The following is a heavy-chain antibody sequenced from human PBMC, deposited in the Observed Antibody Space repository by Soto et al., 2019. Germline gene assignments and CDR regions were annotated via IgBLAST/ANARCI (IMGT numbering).Heavy chain of an antibody. CDR2: MSYDGNNQ. V-gene: IGHV3-30*18. CDR1: GFTFSSYA. D-gene: IGHD3-16*02. Sequence: QVQLVESGGGVVQPGRSLRLSCAASGFTFSSYAMHWVRQAPGKGLEWVAIMSYDGNNQYYADSVKGRFTISRDNFKNTLHLQMNSLRAEDTAVYYCAKALGELSPESFDYWGQGILVPVSS. J-gene: IGHJ4*02. CDR3: AKALGELSPESFDY.